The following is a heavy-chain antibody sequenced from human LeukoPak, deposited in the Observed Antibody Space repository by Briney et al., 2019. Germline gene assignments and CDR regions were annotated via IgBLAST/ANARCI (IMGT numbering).Heavy chain of an antibody. Sequence: GASVKVSCKASGYTFTGYYMHWVRQAPGQGLEWVGWINPNSGDTNYAQKFQGRVTMTRDTSISTAYMELSRLRSDDTAVYYCARVRYRLAETYIDYWGQGTLVTVSS. D-gene: IGHD3-16*01. CDR1: GYTFTGYY. V-gene: IGHV1-2*02. CDR2: INPNSGDT. CDR3: ARVRYRLAETYIDY. J-gene: IGHJ4*02.